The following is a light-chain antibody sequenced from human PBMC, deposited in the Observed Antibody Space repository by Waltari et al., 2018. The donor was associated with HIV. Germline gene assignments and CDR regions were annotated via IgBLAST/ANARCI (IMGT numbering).Light chain of an antibody. Sequence: EIALTQSPGTLSLSPGERATLSCRASQTISSTYLAWYQQRPGQAPRLLIDGASSRATGIPDRFRGSGSGTDFTLTISSLEPEDCAVYYCQQYIGSPRTFGQGTKVELK. CDR2: GAS. CDR3: QQYIGSPRT. CDR1: QTISSTY. V-gene: IGKV3-20*01. J-gene: IGKJ1*01.